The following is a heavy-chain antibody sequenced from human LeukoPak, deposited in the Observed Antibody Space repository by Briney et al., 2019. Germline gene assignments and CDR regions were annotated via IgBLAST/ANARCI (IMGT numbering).Heavy chain of an antibody. D-gene: IGHD3-22*01. CDR2: ISGSGGST. CDR3: AREVDYYYTSGYYYDY. Sequence: GGSLRLSCAASGFTFSSYAMSWVRQAPGKGLEWVSAISGSGGSTYYADSVKGRFTISRDNSKNTLYLQMNSLRAEDTAVYYCAREVDYYYTSGYYYDYWGQGTLVTVSS. J-gene: IGHJ4*02. CDR1: GFTFSSYA. V-gene: IGHV3-23*01.